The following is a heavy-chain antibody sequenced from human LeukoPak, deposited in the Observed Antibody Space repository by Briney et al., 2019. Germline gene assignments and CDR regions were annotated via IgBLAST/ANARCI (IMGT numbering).Heavy chain of an antibody. D-gene: IGHD4-23*01. Sequence: PSETLSLTCTVSGGSISSYYWSWIRQPPGKGLEWIGYIYYSGGTNYNPSLKSRVTISVDTSKNQFSLKLSSVTAADTAVYYCARDRTVVDYYYGMDVWGQGTTVTVSS. CDR3: ARDRTVVDYYYGMDV. CDR1: GGSISSYY. V-gene: IGHV4-59*01. J-gene: IGHJ6*02. CDR2: IYYSGGT.